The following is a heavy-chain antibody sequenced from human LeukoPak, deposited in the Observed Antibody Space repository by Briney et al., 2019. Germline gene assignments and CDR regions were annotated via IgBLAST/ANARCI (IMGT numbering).Heavy chain of an antibody. D-gene: IGHD2-15*01. J-gene: IGHJ6*03. CDR3: ARDRRCSGGSCHLYYMDV. CDR1: CGSISSYY. CDR2: IYTSGST. Sequence: SETLSLTCTVSCGSISSYYWSWIRQPAGKGLEWIGRIYTSGSTNYNPSLKSRVTMSVDTSKNQFSLKLSSVTAADTAVYYCARDRRCSGGSCHLYYMDVWGKGTTVTVSS. V-gene: IGHV4-4*07.